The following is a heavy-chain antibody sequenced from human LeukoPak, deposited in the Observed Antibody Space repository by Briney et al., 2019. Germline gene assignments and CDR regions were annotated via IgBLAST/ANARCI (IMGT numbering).Heavy chain of an antibody. V-gene: IGHV1-2*02. CDR3: ARDSQYSSGWYWFDP. CDR2: INPNSGGT. J-gene: IGHJ5*02. CDR1: GYTFTGNY. Sequence: ASVKVSCKASGYTFTGNYMHWVRQAPGQGLEWMGWINPNSGGTNYAQKFQGRVTMTRDTSISTAYMELSRLRSDDTAVYYCARDSQYSSGWYWFDPWGQGTLVTVSS. D-gene: IGHD6-19*01.